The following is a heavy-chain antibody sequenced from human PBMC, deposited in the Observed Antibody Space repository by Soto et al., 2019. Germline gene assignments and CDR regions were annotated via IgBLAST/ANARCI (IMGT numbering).Heavy chain of an antibody. Sequence: ASVKVSCKASGYTFTIYGISWVLQAPGQGLEWMGWISAYNGNTNYAQKLQGRVTMTTDTSTSTAYMELRSLRSDDTAVYYCARWVVATIDFDYWGRGTLVTVSS. V-gene: IGHV1-18*01. CDR2: ISAYNGNT. J-gene: IGHJ4*02. CDR3: ARWVVATIDFDY. CDR1: GYTFTIYG. D-gene: IGHD5-12*01.